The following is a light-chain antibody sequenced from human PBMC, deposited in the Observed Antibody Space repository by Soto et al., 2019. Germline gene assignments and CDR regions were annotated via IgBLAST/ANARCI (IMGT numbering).Light chain of an antibody. CDR3: QQSYTAPLT. Sequence: DIQMTQSASSLSASVGDRVTITFRASQSISTYLNWYQQKPGKAPNLLIFAASTLQSGVPSRFSGSGSGTDFTLTIRSLQPEDFATYYCQQSYTAPLTFGGGTKVDIK. V-gene: IGKV1-39*01. J-gene: IGKJ4*01. CDR1: QSISTY. CDR2: AAS.